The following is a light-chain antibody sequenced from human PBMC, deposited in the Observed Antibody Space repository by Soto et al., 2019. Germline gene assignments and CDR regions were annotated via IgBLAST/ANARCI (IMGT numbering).Light chain of an antibody. CDR2: DVS. V-gene: IGLV2-14*01. J-gene: IGLJ2*01. CDR3: SSYTSSSTRV. Sequence: QSALTQPASVSGSPGQSITISCTGTSSDVGGYNYVSWYQQHPGKATKLMIYDVSNRPSGVSNRFSGSKSGNTASLTISGLQAEDEADYYCSSYTSSSTRVFGGGTNLTVL. CDR1: SSDVGGYNY.